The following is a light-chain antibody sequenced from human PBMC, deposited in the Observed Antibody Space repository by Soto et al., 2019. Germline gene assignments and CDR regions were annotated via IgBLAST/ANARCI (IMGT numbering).Light chain of an antibody. CDR2: DND. Sequence: QSVLTQPPSVSAAPGQKVTISCSGSNSNIQNNFLSWYQQRPGTAPQLLIFDNDKRPSGIPDRFSGSKSGTSATLGITGLQSGDEVDYYCGTWDDSLNTVVFGGGTQLTVL. J-gene: IGLJ3*02. CDR3: GTWDDSLNTVV. CDR1: NSNIQNNF. V-gene: IGLV1-51*01.